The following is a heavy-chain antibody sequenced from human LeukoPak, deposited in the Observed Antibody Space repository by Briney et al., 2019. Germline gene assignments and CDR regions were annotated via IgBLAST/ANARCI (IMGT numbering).Heavy chain of an antibody. V-gene: IGHV4-38-2*02. Sequence: SETLSLTCTVSGYSISIGYYWGWIRQPPGKGLEWIGCIYHSGSTYYNPSLKSRVTISVDTSKNQFSLKLSSVTAADTAVYYCARGGGMGYYYYYMDVWGKGTTVTVSS. CDR3: ARGGGMGYYYYYMDV. D-gene: IGHD1-26*01. CDR1: GYSISIGYY. CDR2: IYHSGST. J-gene: IGHJ6*03.